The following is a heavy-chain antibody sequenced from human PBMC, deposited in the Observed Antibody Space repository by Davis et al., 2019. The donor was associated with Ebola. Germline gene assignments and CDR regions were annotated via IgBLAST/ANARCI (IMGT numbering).Heavy chain of an antibody. V-gene: IGHV4-39*01. Sequence: GSLRPSCTVPGGSISSSSYYWGWIRQPPGKGLEWLGSIYYSGSTYYNPSLKSRVTISVDTSKNQFSLKLSSVTAADTAMYYCGRHFDYDYGADAFNIWGQGTMVSVSS. CDR1: GGSISSSSYY. CDR3: GRHFDYDYGADAFNI. CDR2: IYYSGST. J-gene: IGHJ3*02. D-gene: IGHD4/OR15-4a*01.